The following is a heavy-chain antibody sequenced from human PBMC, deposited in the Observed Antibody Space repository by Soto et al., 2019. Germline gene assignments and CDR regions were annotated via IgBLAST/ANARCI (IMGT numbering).Heavy chain of an antibody. Sequence: SETLSLTCIVSGGSITSYHWSWIRQLPEKGLEWIGRVYSSGGTHYNPSLKSRVTISLDTSKNQFSLRLLSVTDADTAVYYCARGQRFSDWFDPWGQGTLVTVSS. D-gene: IGHD3-3*01. CDR1: GGSITSYH. CDR3: ARGQRFSDWFDP. J-gene: IGHJ5*02. V-gene: IGHV4-4*07. CDR2: VYSSGGT.